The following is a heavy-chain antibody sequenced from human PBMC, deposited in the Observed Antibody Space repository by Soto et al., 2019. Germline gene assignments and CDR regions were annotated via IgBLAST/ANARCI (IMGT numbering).Heavy chain of an antibody. J-gene: IGHJ2*01. V-gene: IGHV4-4*07. Sequence: QVQLQESGPGLVKPSETLSLTCTVSGGSISSYYWSWIRQPAGKGLEWIGRIYTSGSTNYNPSLKSRVTMSVATSKNQFSLKLSSVTAADTAVYYCARSIVGATTVPPHWYFDLWGRGTLVTVSS. D-gene: IGHD1-26*01. CDR2: IYTSGST. CDR3: ARSIVGATTVPPHWYFDL. CDR1: GGSISSYY.